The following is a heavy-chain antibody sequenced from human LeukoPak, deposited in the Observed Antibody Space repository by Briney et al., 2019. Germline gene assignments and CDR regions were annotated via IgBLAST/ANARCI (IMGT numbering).Heavy chain of an antibody. CDR3: ARERSGSYVGSGDY. V-gene: IGHV3-21*01. CDR2: ISSSSSYI. J-gene: IGHJ4*02. Sequence: GGSLRLSCAASGFTFSSYSMNWVRQAPGKGLEWVSSISSSSSYIYYADSVKGRFTISGDNAKNSLYLQMNSLRAEDTAVYYCARERSGSYVGSGDYWGQGTLVTVSS. D-gene: IGHD1-26*01. CDR1: GFTFSSYS.